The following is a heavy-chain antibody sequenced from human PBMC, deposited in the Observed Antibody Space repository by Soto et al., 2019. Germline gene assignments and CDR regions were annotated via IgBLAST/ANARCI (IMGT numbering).Heavy chain of an antibody. CDR2: INPSGGST. J-gene: IGHJ1*01. CDR1: GYTFTGYY. D-gene: IGHD6-6*01. CDR3: ARVEFEYSSSSEYFQH. V-gene: IGHV1-46*01. Sequence: ASVKVSCKASGYTFTGYYMHWVRQAPGQGLEWMGIINPSGGSTSYAQKFQGRVTMTRDTSTSTVYMELSSLRSEDTAVYYCARVEFEYSSSSEYFQHWGQGTLVTVSS.